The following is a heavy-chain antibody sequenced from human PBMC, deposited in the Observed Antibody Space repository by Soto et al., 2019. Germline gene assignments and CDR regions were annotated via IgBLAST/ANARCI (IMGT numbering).Heavy chain of an antibody. CDR2: ISYSGST. J-gene: IGHJ4*02. CDR3: ARHGTGIGAGGLYRHLDD. V-gene: IGHV4-39*01. D-gene: IGHD2-8*02. Sequence: QLQLQESGPGLVKPSETLSLTCTVSGDSFSSSSYYWGWIRQPPGKGLEWIGSISYSGSTYYKSSRKGRVTIAVDTSKNQFTLWLSSVTAADTAVYYCARHGTGIGAGGLYRHLDDWGQGTLVTVSS. CDR1: GDSFSSSSYY.